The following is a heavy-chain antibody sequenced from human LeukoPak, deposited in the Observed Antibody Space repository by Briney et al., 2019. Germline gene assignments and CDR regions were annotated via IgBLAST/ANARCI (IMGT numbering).Heavy chain of an antibody. D-gene: IGHD6-19*01. CDR1: GFTFSSYG. CDR3: AKSSAVRGIAVEGY. CDR2: MSYDGSNK. V-gene: IGHV3-30*18. Sequence: GRSLRLSCAASGFTFSSYGMHWVRQAPGKGLEWVAVMSYDGSNKYYADSVKGRFTISRDNSKNTLYLQMNSLRAEDTAVYYCAKSSAVRGIAVEGYWGQGTLVTVSS. J-gene: IGHJ4*02.